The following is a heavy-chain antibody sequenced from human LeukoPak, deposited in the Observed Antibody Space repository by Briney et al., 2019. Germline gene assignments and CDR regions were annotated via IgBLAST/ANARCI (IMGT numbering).Heavy chain of an antibody. J-gene: IGHJ4*02. CDR1: GFTFRSYG. V-gene: IGHV3-30*02. Sequence: GGSLRLSCAASGFTFRSYGTHWVRQAPGKGLEWVTFIRYDGSDKYYVDSVKGRFTISRDNSKNTLYLQMNSLRPEDTALYYCARDGGRGVLDYWGQGTLVIVSS. CDR3: ARDGGRGVLDY. D-gene: IGHD1-26*01. CDR2: IRYDGSDK.